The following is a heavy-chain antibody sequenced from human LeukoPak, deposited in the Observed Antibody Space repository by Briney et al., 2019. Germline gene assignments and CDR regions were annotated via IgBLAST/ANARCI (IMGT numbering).Heavy chain of an antibody. V-gene: IGHV3-30*03. CDR1: GFTFSSYG. CDR2: ISYDGSNK. D-gene: IGHD6-13*01. Sequence: GGSLRLSCAASGFTFSSYGMHWVRQAPGKGLEWVAVISYDGSNKYYADSVKGRFTISRDNSKNTLYLQMDSLRADDTALYYCARVRIAATGLGAFDPWGQGTLVTVSS. CDR3: ARVRIAATGLGAFDP. J-gene: IGHJ5*02.